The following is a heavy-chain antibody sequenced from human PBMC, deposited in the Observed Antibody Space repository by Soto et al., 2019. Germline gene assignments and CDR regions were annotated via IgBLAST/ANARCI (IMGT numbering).Heavy chain of an antibody. V-gene: IGHV4-39*01. CDR1: GGSVSSRSHY. D-gene: IGHD3-9*01. CDR2: RYYSGSA. CDR3: ARHGALYYDILTGKYYFDY. J-gene: IGHJ4*02. Sequence: QLQLQESGPGLVKPSETLSLTCTVSGGSVSSRSHYWGWIRQPPGKGLEWIGSRYYSGSAYYNPSLKSRVTISVDTSKNQFSLKLSSVTAADTAVYYCARHGALYYDILTGKYYFDYWGQGTLVTVSS.